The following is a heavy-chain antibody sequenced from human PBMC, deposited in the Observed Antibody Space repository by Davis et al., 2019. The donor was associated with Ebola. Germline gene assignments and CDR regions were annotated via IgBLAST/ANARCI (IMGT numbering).Heavy chain of an antibody. CDR1: GFTFSTYS. CDR2: ISSSSSYI. CDR3: AGAWGGSFDY. D-gene: IGHD3-3*01. J-gene: IGHJ4*02. Sequence: PGGSLRLSCAASGFTFSTYSMNWVRQAPGKGLEWVSSISSSSSYIYYTDSVKGRFTISRDNAKNSLYLQMDSLTAEDTAVYYCAGAWGGSFDYWGQGTLVTVSS. V-gene: IGHV3-21*01.